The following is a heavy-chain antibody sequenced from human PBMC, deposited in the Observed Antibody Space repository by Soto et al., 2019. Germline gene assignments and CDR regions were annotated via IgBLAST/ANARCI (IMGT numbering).Heavy chain of an antibody. D-gene: IGHD6-13*01. CDR2: IYHSGST. CDR1: GGSISSSKW. J-gene: IGHJ4*02. Sequence: PSETLSLTCAVSGGSISSSKWWSWVRQPPGKGLEWIGEIYHSGSTNYNPSLKSRVTISVDKSKNQFSLKLSSVTAADTAVYYCAGIGAAGTRFDYWGQGTLVTVSS. V-gene: IGHV4-4*02. CDR3: AGIGAAGTRFDY.